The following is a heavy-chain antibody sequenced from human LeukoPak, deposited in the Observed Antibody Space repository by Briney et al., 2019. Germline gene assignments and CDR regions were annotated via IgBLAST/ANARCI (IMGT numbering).Heavy chain of an antibody. CDR2: ISAYNGNT. CDR3: ARDSSSWYWKLFDY. V-gene: IGHV1-18*01. J-gene: IGHJ4*02. Sequence: ASVTVSCKASGYTFTSYGISWVRQAPGQGLEWMGWISAYNGNTNYAQKLQGRVTMTTDTSTSTAYMELRSLRSDDTAVYYCARDSSSWYWKLFDYWGQGTRVTVSS. D-gene: IGHD6-13*01. CDR1: GYTFTSYG.